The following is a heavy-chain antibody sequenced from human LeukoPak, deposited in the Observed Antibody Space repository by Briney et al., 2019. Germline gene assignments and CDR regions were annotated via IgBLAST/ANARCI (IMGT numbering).Heavy chain of an antibody. Sequence: GGSLRLSCAASGFTFSSYAMHWVRQAPGKGLEWVAVISYDGSNKYYADSVKGRFTISRDNSKNTLYLQMNSLRAEDTAVYYCARQRDYYDSSGYYNWFDPWGQGTLVTVSS. CDR2: ISYDGSNK. J-gene: IGHJ5*02. D-gene: IGHD3-22*01. V-gene: IGHV3-30-3*01. CDR1: GFTFSSYA. CDR3: ARQRDYYDSSGYYNWFDP.